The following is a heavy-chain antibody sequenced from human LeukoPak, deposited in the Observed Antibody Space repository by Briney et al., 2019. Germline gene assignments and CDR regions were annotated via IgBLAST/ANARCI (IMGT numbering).Heavy chain of an antibody. J-gene: IGHJ4*02. D-gene: IGHD4-23*01. CDR3: ARDSGWELPRSPFDY. CDR2: VNRSSSTI. CDR1: GFTFSNHN. Sequence: GGSLRLSCVAYGFTFSNHNMNWVRQAPGQGLEWISYVNRSSSTIYYADSVKGRFTISRDNARNSLYLQMNRLRADDTAVYYCARDSGWELPRSPFDYWGQGNLVTVST. V-gene: IGHV3-48*04.